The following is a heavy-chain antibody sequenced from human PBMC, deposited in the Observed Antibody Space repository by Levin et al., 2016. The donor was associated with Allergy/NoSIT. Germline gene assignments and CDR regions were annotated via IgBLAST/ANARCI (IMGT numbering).Heavy chain of an antibody. CDR3: ARDGGY. J-gene: IGHJ4*02. V-gene: IGHV3-30*03. D-gene: IGHD3-16*01. CDR2: ISYDGSNK. CDR1: GFTFSSYG. Sequence: GESLKISCAASGFTFSSYGMHWVRQAPGKGLEWVAVISYDGSNKYYADSVKGRFTISRDNSKNTLYLQMNSLRAEDTAVYYCARDGGYWGQGTLVTVSS.